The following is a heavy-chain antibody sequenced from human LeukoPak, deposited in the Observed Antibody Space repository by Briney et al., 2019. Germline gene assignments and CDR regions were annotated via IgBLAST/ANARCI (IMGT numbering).Heavy chain of an antibody. CDR1: GFTFSSYA. CDR3: ARGPNYFDH. V-gene: IGHV3-30-3*01. J-gene: IGHJ4*02. CDR2: ISYDGGNK. Sequence: GGSLRLSCAASGFTFSSYAMHWVRQAPGKGLEWVAVISYDGGNKYYADSVKGRFTISRDNSRNTLYLQMNSLRAEDTAVYYCARGPNYFDHWGQGALVTVSS.